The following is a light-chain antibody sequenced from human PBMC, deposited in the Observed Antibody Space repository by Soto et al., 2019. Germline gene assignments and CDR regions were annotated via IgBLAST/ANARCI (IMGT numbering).Light chain of an antibody. CDR1: QSVSDY. CDR2: DAS. CDR3: QQRSNWPPLT. V-gene: IGKV3-11*01. Sequence: EIVLTQSPATLSLSPGERATLSCRASQSVSDYLACNQQKPGQALRRLIYDASNRATGIPARFSGSGSGTDFTLTISSLEPEDLAVYYCQQRSNWPPLTFGGGTKVEIK. J-gene: IGKJ4*01.